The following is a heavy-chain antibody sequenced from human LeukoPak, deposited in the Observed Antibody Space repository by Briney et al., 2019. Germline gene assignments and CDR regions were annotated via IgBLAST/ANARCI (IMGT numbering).Heavy chain of an antibody. CDR2: IYTSGST. CDR3: ARAYYDSSGYSAWGFDP. Sequence: PSETLSLTCTVSGGSISSYYWSWIRQPAGKGLEWIGRIYTSGSTNYNPSLKSRVTMSVDTSKNQFSPKLSSVTAADTAVYYCARAYYDSSGYSAWGFDPWGQGTLVTVSS. J-gene: IGHJ5*02. V-gene: IGHV4-4*07. D-gene: IGHD3-22*01. CDR1: GGSISSYY.